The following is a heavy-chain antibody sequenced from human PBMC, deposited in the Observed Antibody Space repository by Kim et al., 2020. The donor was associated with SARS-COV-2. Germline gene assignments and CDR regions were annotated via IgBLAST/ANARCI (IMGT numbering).Heavy chain of an antibody. J-gene: IGHJ4*02. D-gene: IGHD1-26*01. CDR3: AKGRSGSPPAALNY. V-gene: IGHV3-23*01. Sequence: GGSLRLSCAASGFTFSSYAMSWVRQTPGKGLEWVSTISGSDDSTYNADSVKGRFAISRDDSNNTLYLQMNSLRAEDTAIYYCAKGRSGSPPAALNYWGQGTLVTVSS. CDR2: ISGSDDST. CDR1: GFTFSSYA.